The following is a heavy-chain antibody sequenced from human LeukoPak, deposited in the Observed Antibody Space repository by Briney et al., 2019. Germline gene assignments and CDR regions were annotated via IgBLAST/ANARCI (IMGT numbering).Heavy chain of an antibody. D-gene: IGHD6-19*01. CDR1: GGSISSGDYY. J-gene: IGHJ4*02. CDR2: IYYSGST. Sequence: SETLSLTCTVSGGSISSGDYYWSWIRQPPGKGLEWIGYIYYSGSTYYNPSLKSRVTISVDKSKNQFSLKLSSVTAADTAVYYCARGASSGWYPFDYWGQGTLVTVSS. CDR3: ARGASSGWYPFDY. V-gene: IGHV4-30-4*01.